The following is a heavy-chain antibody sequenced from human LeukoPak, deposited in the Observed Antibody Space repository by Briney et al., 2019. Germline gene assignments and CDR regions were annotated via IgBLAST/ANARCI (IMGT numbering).Heavy chain of an antibody. D-gene: IGHD2-2*01. CDR1: GDSVSSNSAC. V-gene: IGHV6-1*01. CDR2: TYYRSKWYN. J-gene: IGHJ4*02. Sequence: SQTLSLTCAISGDSVSSNSACWNWIRQSPSRGLEWLGRTYYRSKWYNDYAVSVKSRITINPDTSKNQFSLQLNSVTPEDTAVYYCARETGHRSAADYYFDYWGQETLVTVSS. CDR3: ARETGHRSAADYYFDY.